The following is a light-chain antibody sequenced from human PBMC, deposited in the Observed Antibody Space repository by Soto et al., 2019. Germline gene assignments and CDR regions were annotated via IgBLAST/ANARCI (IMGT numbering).Light chain of an antibody. V-gene: IGLV1-40*01. CDR1: SSNIGAGYD. CDR2: GNT. J-gene: IGLJ2*01. CDR3: QSYDSSLSGWL. Sequence: QAVVTQPPSVSGAPGQRVTISCTVSSSNIGAGYDVHWYQQLPGTAPKLLVHGNTDRPSGVPDRFSGSKSGTSASLAITGLQAEDEADYYCQSYDSSLSGWLFGGGTKLTVL.